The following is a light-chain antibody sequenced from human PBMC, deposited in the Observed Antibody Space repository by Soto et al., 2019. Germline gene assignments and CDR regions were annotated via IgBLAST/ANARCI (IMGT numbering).Light chain of an antibody. V-gene: IGKV3-15*01. CDR1: QSVSSK. J-gene: IGKJ3*01. CDR3: QQYNDWPFT. Sequence: EIVMTQSPATLSVSPGERVTLSCRASQSVSSKLAWYQQRPGQAPRLLIYGAFSRATGIPARFSGSGSGTEFTLTISSLQSDDFVVYFCQQYNDWPFTFGPGTKVDIK. CDR2: GAF.